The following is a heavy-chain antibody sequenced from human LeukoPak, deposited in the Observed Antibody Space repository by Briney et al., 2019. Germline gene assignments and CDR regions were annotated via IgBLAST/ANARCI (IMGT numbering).Heavy chain of an antibody. CDR2: ISSSSSYI. V-gene: IGHV3-21*01. CDR3: ARESVGDIVVVPAAQGWFDP. Sequence: GGSLRLSCAASGFTFSNYWMTWVRQAPGKGLEWVSSISSSSSYIYYADSVKGRFTISRDNAKNSLYLQMNSLRAEDTAVYYCARESVGDIVVVPAAQGWFDPWGQGTLVTVSS. CDR1: GFTFSNYW. D-gene: IGHD2-2*01. J-gene: IGHJ5*02.